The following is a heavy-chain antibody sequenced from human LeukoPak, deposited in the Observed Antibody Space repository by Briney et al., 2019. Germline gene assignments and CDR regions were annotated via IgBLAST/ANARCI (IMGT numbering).Heavy chain of an antibody. Sequence: GGSLRLSCAASGFTFSSYSMNWVRQAPGKGLEWVSYISSTSSIIYYADSVKGRFTISRDNAKNSLYLQMNSLRDEDTAIYYCARGSSSWSNYYYYAMDVWGQGTTATVSS. J-gene: IGHJ6*02. D-gene: IGHD6-13*01. CDR2: ISSTSSII. CDR1: GFTFSSYS. V-gene: IGHV3-48*02. CDR3: ARGSSSWSNYYYYAMDV.